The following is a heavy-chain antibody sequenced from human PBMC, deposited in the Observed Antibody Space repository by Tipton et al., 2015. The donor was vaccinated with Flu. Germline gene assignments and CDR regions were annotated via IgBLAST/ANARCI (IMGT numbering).Heavy chain of an antibody. D-gene: IGHD5-18*01. CDR1: GFTFSSYG. CDR2: IWHDGSNK. CDR3: AKAGGYSYGARPYFDY. J-gene: IGHJ4*02. V-gene: IGHV3-33*06. Sequence: SLILSCAASGFTFSSYGMHWVRQAPGKGLEWVAVIWHDGSNKYYADSVKGRFTISRDNSKNTLYLQMNSLRAEDTAVYYCAKAGGYSYGARPYFDYWGQGTLVTVSS.